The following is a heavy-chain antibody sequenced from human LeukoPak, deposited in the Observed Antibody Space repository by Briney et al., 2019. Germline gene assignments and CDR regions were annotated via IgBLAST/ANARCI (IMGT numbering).Heavy chain of an antibody. D-gene: IGHD6-13*01. J-gene: IGHJ1*01. Sequence: ASVKVSCKASGYTFTSYGISWVRQAPGQGREWMGWISAYNGNTNYAQKVQGRVTMTTDTSTSTAYMELGSLKSDDTAVDYCARGLGYSSSWYPPAEYFQHWGQGTLVTVSS. CDR3: ARGLGYSSSWYPPAEYFQH. V-gene: IGHV1-18*01. CDR1: GYTFTSYG. CDR2: ISAYNGNT.